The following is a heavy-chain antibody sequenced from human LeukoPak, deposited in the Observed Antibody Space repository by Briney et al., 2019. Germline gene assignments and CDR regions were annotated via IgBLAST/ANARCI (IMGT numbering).Heavy chain of an antibody. CDR1: VYTFTSYG. V-gene: IGHV1-18*01. CDR2: ISAYNGNP. Sequence: EASVTVSCKASVYTFTSYGISWVRQAPGQGLEWMGWISAYNGNPNYAQKLQGRVTMTTDTSTSTAYMELRSLRSDDTAVYYCARGDGPTSNYYGSGSSALYYYYGMDVWGQGTTVTVSS. D-gene: IGHD3-10*01. J-gene: IGHJ6*02. CDR3: ARGDGPTSNYYGSGSSALYYYYGMDV.